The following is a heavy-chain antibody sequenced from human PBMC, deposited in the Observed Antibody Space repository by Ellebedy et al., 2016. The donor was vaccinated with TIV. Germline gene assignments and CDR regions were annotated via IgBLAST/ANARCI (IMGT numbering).Heavy chain of an antibody. D-gene: IGHD2-15*01. CDR3: ARVLLYCSGGNCYSGWFDP. J-gene: IGHJ5*02. CDR1: GGSINIYSFY. CDR2: IYYSGHT. Sequence: MPSETLSLTCTVSGGSINIYSFYWGWIRQPPGKELEWIGSIYYSGHTYYNPSLQSRVTISLDTAKNQFSLKMTSVTAADTAIYYCARVLLYCSGGNCYSGWFDPWGQGTLVTVSS. V-gene: IGHV4-39*07.